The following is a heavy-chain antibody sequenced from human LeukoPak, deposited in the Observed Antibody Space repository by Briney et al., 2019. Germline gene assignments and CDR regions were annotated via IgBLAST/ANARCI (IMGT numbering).Heavy chain of an antibody. D-gene: IGHD2-2*01. CDR1: GGSLRNYC. Sequence: NPSETLSLTCTVSGGSLRNYCWNWIRQPPGKGLEWVGYIYSSGSTNYNPSLKSRVTISIDTSENQFSLKLSSVTAADTAVYYCARGPGVVVPAAHDPWGQGTLVTVSS. CDR2: IYSSGST. J-gene: IGHJ5*02. V-gene: IGHV4-59*12. CDR3: ARGPGVVVPAAHDP.